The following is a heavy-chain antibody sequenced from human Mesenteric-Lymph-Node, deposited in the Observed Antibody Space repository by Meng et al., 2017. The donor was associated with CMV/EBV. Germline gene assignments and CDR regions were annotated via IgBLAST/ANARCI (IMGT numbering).Heavy chain of an antibody. CDR3: ARGSSYDILTGYFDY. J-gene: IGHJ4*02. CDR2: INHSGST. Sequence: QVRLPQGGEGLLKPSETLSGTCAVYGGSFSGYYWNWIRQSPEKGLEWIGEINHSGSTTYNPSFTSRIIISVDTSTNQISLNMSSVTAADTAVYYCARGSSYDILTGYFDYWGQGALVTVSS. V-gene: IGHV4-34*01. D-gene: IGHD3-9*01. CDR1: GGSFSGYY.